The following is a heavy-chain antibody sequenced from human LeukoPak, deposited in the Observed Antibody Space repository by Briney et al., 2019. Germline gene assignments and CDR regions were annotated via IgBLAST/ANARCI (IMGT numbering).Heavy chain of an antibody. Sequence: ASVKVSCKASGYTFTSYGISWVRQAPGQGLEWMGWMNPNSGNTSYAQKFQGRVTMTRNTSISTAYMELSSLRSEDTAVYYCARGTPIVVVPAAMDVWGQGTTVTVSS. CDR2: MNPNSGNT. D-gene: IGHD2-2*01. V-gene: IGHV1-8*02. J-gene: IGHJ6*02. CDR3: ARGTPIVVVPAAMDV. CDR1: GYTFTSYG.